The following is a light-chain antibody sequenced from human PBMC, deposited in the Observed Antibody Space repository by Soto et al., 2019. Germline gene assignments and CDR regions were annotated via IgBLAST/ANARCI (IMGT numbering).Light chain of an antibody. J-gene: IGLJ2*01. V-gene: IGLV4-69*01. Sequence: QTVVTQSPSASASLGASVKLTCTLSSGHSSYAIAWHQQQPEKGPRYLMKLNSDGSHKKGDGIPDRFSGASSGDERYLTISSVQSEDEADYYCQTWGTGIVIFGGGTKLTVL. CDR3: QTWGTGIVI. CDR1: SGHSSYA. CDR2: LNSDGSH.